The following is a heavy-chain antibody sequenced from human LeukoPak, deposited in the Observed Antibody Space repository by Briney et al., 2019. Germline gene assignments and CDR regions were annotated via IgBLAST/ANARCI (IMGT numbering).Heavy chain of an antibody. V-gene: IGHV1-69*01. J-gene: IGHJ4*02. CDR2: IIPIFGTA. CDR1: GGTFSSYA. CDR3: ARGDTAMVTKFDY. D-gene: IGHD5-18*01. Sequence: ASVKVSFKASGGTFSSYAISWVRQAPGQGLEWMGGIIPIFGTANYAQKFQGRATITADESTSTAYMELSSLRSEDTAVYYCARGDTAMVTKFDYWGQGTLVTVSS.